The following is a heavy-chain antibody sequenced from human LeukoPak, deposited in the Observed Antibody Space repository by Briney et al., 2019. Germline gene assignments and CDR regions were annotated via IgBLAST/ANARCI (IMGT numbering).Heavy chain of an antibody. CDR3: ARDDGWIQFNF. CDR1: GFYYNNYG. D-gene: IGHD5-18*01. J-gene: IGHJ4*02. CDR2: ITANSAGR. V-gene: IGHV3-23*01. Sequence: GGTLRLSCVASGFYYNNYGMNWVRQAPGKGLGGGAGITANSAGRYYADSVQGRFTISRDNSKSTVYLQVNSLRAEDTALYYCARDDGWIQFNFWGQGTLVTVSS.